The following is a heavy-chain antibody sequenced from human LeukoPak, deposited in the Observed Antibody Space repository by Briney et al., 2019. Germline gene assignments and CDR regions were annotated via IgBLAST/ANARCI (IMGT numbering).Heavy chain of an antibody. Sequence: PLETLSLTCSVSDDSISSSGDFWGWIRQPPGKGLEWIGSIYYSGTTYYSPSLKSRVIISVDTSKNHFSLKLSSVTAADTAVYYCARHVGRFDINYFDYWGQGTLVTVSS. J-gene: IGHJ4*02. D-gene: IGHD3-3*01. CDR2: IYYSGTT. V-gene: IGHV4-39*01. CDR1: DDSISSSGDF. CDR3: ARHVGRFDINYFDY.